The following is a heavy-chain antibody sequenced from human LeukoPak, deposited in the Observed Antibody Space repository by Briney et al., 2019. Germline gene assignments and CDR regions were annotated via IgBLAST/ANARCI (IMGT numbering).Heavy chain of an antibody. CDR3: ASRGYSSSWYRPYYYMDV. CDR2: IYTSGST. Sequence: SETLSLTCAVYGGSFSGYYWSWIRQPAGKGLEWIGRIYTSGSTNYNPSLKSRVTISVDTSKNQFSLKLSSVTAADTAVYYCASRGYSSSWYRPYYYMDVWGKGTTVTISS. CDR1: GGSFSGYY. D-gene: IGHD6-13*01. J-gene: IGHJ6*03. V-gene: IGHV4-59*10.